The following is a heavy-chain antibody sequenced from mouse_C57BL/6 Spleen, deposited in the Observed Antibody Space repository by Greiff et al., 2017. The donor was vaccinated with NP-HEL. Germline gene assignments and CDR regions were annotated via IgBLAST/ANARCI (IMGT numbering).Heavy chain of an antibody. D-gene: IGHD1-1*01. V-gene: IGHV1-19*01. J-gene: IGHJ4*01. Sequence: EVQLQQSGPVLVKPGASVKMSCKASGYTFTDYYMNWVKQSHGKSLEWIGVINPYNGGTSYNQKFKGKATLTVDKSSSTAYMELNSLTSEDSAVYYCANYGSSYAGAMDYWGQGTSVTVSS. CDR2: INPYNGGT. CDR3: ANYGSSYAGAMDY. CDR1: GYTFTDYY.